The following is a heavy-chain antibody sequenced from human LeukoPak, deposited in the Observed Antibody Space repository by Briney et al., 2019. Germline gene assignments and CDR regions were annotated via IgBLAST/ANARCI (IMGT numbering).Heavy chain of an antibody. CDR1: GFTFSSYA. D-gene: IGHD3-22*01. J-gene: IGHJ4*02. Sequence: PGGSLRLSCAASGFTFSSYAMSWVRQAPGKGLEWVSAISGSGGSTYYADSVKGRFTISRDNSKNTLYLQMNSLRAEDTAVYYCANYYDSSGYIDYWGQGTLVTVSS. CDR3: ANYYDSSGYIDY. CDR2: ISGSGGST. V-gene: IGHV3-23*01.